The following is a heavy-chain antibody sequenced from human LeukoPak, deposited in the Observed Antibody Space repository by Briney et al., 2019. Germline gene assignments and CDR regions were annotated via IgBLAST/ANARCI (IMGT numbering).Heavy chain of an antibody. CDR3: ARDSGMGNDAFDI. J-gene: IGHJ3*02. D-gene: IGHD6-19*01. CDR1: GDSVSSNTAA. V-gene: IGHV6-1*01. CDR2: TYYRSNWYY. Sequence: SQTLSLTCAISGDSVSSNTAAWSWFRQSPSRGLEWLGRTYYRSNWYYDYATSVKSRVSINPDTSKNQFSLQLNSVTPEGTAVYYCARDSGMGNDAFDIWGQGTMVTVSS.